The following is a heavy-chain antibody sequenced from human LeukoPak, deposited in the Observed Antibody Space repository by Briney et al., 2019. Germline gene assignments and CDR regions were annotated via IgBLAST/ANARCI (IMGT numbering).Heavy chain of an antibody. Sequence: GRSLRLSCAASGFTFSSYGMHWVRQAPGKGLEWVAVISYDGSNQYYADSVKGRCTISRENSKNTLYLQMHSLRAEDTAVYCCAKDYRDFRVGATIDYWGQGTLVTVSS. D-gene: IGHD1-26*01. J-gene: IGHJ4*02. V-gene: IGHV3-30*18. CDR2: ISYDGSNQ. CDR3: AKDYRDFRVGATIDY. CDR1: GFTFSSYG.